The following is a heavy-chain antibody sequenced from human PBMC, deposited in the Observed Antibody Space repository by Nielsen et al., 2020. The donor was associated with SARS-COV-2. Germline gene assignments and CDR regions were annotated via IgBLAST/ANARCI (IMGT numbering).Heavy chain of an antibody. CDR2: INHSGRT. D-gene: IGHD6-19*01. CDR3: ARTYSSGWSHYFDY. J-gene: IGHJ4*02. Sequence: SETLSLTCAVYGGSFSGYYWSWIRQPPGKGLEWIGEINHSGRTNKNPSLKSRVTISVDTSKNQFSLKLSSVTAADTAVYYCARTYSSGWSHYFDYWGQGTLVTVSS. CDR1: GGSFSGYY. V-gene: IGHV4-34*01.